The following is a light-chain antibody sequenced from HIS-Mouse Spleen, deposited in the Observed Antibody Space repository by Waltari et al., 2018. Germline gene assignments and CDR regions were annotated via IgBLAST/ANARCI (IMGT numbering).Light chain of an antibody. CDR1: SCSIASNY. Sequence: NFMLTQPHSVSESPGKTVTISCTRSSCSIASNYVQWYQPRPGSAPTTVIYEDNQRPPGVPDRFSGSIDSSSNSASLTISGLKTEDEADYYCQSYDSSNVVFGGGTKLTVL. J-gene: IGLJ2*01. CDR3: QSYDSSNVV. CDR2: EDN. V-gene: IGLV6-57*04.